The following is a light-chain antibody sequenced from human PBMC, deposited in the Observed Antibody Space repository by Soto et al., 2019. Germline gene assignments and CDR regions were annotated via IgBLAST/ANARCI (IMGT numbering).Light chain of an antibody. Sequence: DIQMPQSPSSLSASVGDRVTITCRASQSISSYLNWYQQKPGKAPKLLIYAASSLQSGVPSRFSGSGSGTDFTLTISSLQPEDFATYYCQQSYSTPLFTFGRGTKVAIK. CDR1: QSISSY. J-gene: IGKJ3*01. V-gene: IGKV1-39*01. CDR2: AAS. CDR3: QQSYSTPLFT.